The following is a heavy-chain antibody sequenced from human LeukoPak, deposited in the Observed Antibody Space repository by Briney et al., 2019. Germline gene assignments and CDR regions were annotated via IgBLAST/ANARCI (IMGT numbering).Heavy chain of an antibody. CDR1: GGTFSSYA. Sequence: ASVKVSCKASGGTFSSYAISWVRQAPGQGLEWMGGIIPIFGTANYAQKFQGRVTITADESTSTAYMELSSLRSEDTAVYYCARDLGGIAAAGTGYWGQGTLVTVSS. D-gene: IGHD6-13*01. CDR3: ARDLGGIAAAGTGY. V-gene: IGHV1-69*13. J-gene: IGHJ4*02. CDR2: IIPIFGTA.